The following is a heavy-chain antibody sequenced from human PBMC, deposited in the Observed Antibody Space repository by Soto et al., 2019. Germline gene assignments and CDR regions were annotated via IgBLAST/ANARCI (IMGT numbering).Heavy chain of an antibody. CDR2: LSRSGGAT. J-gene: IGHJ4*02. D-gene: IGHD4-4*01. CDR1: GFNTRFYS. CDR3: SKGAFYSNSPQPFDS. V-gene: IGHV3-23*01. Sequence: LRLSCTASGFNTRFYSMSWVRQTPGKGLEWVAALSRSGGATYYADSVRGRFTISRDASKDTLFLQMSNLRAEDTALYYCSKGAFYSNSPQPFDSWGQGTQVTVSS.